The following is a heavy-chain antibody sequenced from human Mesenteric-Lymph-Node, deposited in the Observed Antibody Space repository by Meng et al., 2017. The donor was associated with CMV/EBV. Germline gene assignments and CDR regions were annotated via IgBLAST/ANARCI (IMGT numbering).Heavy chain of an antibody. V-gene: IGHV4-59*01. J-gene: IGHJ4*02. CDR3: ARDYYGSGKIDY. D-gene: IGHD3-10*01. CDR1: GGSFSGKF. CDR2: IYYSGST. Sequence: SETLSLTCAVYGGSFSGKFWSWIRQSPGKGLEWIGYIYYSGSTNYNPSLKSRVTISVDTSKNQFSLKLSSVTAADTAVYYCARDYYGSGKIDYWGQGTLVTVSS.